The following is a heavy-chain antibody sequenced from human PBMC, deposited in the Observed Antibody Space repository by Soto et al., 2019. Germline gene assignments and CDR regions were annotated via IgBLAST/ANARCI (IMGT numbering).Heavy chain of an antibody. Sequence: SETLSLTCTVSGGSISSYYWSWIRQPPGKGLEWIGYIYYSGSTNYNPSLKSRVTISVDTSKNQFSLKLSSVTAADTAVYYCARDSGDSYGYVPYYYYGMDVWGQGTTVTVSS. D-gene: IGHD5-18*01. V-gene: IGHV4-59*01. CDR3: ARDSGDSYGYVPYYYYGMDV. J-gene: IGHJ6*02. CDR2: IYYSGST. CDR1: GGSISSYY.